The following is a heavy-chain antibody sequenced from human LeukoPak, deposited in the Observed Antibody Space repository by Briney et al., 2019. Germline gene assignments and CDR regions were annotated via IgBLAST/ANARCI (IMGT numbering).Heavy chain of an antibody. D-gene: IGHD1-1*01. Sequence: SETLSLXCTVSGGSISSSSYYWGWIRQPPGKGLEWIGSIYYSGSTYYNPSLKSRVTISVDTSKNQFSLKLSSVTAADTAVYYCARRRSVVLERGFDPWGQGTLVTVSS. CDR3: ARRRSVVLERGFDP. CDR1: GGSISSSSYY. V-gene: IGHV4-39*01. J-gene: IGHJ5*02. CDR2: IYYSGST.